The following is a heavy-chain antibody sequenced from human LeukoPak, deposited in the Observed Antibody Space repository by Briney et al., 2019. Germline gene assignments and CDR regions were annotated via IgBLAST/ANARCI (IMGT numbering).Heavy chain of an antibody. Sequence: PGGSLRLSCAASGFTFSSYSMNWVRQAPGKGLEWGSSICSSSSYIYYADSVKGRFTISRDNAKNSLYLQMNSLRAEDTAVYYCARGYCSGGSCYHFFDYWGQGTLVTVSS. CDR2: ICSSSSYI. J-gene: IGHJ4*02. CDR1: GFTFSSYS. D-gene: IGHD2-15*01. V-gene: IGHV3-21*01. CDR3: ARGYCSGGSCYHFFDY.